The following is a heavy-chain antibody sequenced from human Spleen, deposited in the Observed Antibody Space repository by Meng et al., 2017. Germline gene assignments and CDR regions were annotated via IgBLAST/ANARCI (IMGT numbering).Heavy chain of an antibody. J-gene: IGHJ3*02. CDR1: GGSIRNFY. V-gene: IGHV3-73*01. Sequence: ETLSLTCSVSGGSIRNFYWSWIRQASGKGLEWVGRIETKPKNYATSYAESLRGRFTISRDDSKNMAYLQMNSLETEDTALYYCTIYTRGHIWGQGSMVTVSS. D-gene: IGHD4-11*01. CDR3: TIYTRGHI. CDR2: IETKPKNYAT.